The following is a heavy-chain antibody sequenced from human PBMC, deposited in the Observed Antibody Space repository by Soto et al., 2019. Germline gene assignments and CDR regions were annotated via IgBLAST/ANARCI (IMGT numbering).Heavy chain of an antibody. V-gene: IGHV1-18*04. Sequence: QVQLVQSGAEVKKPGASVKVSCKASGYTFTSYGISWVRQAPGQGLEWMGWISAYNGNTNYAQKFQGRVTITADESTSTAYMELSSLRSEDTAVYYCARFPDYGDYPFDPWGQGTLVTVSS. CDR2: ISAYNGNT. CDR3: ARFPDYGDYPFDP. D-gene: IGHD4-17*01. J-gene: IGHJ5*02. CDR1: GYTFTSYG.